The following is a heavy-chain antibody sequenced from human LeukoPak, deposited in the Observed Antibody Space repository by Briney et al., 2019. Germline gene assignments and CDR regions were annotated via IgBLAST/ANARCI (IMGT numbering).Heavy chain of an antibody. CDR3: AREVYYDFWSGYYTYYYYYMDV. V-gene: IGHV3-20*04. Sequence: GGSLRLSCAASGFTFDDYGMSWVGQAPGKGLEWVSGINWNGGSTGYADSVKGRFTISRDNAKNSLYLQMDSLRAEDTALYYCAREVYYDFWSGYYTYYYYYMDVWGKGTTVTVSS. CDR1: GFTFDDYG. J-gene: IGHJ6*03. CDR2: INWNGGST. D-gene: IGHD3-3*01.